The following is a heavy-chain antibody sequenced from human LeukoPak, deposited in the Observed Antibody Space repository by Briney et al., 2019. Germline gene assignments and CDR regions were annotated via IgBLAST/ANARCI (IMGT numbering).Heavy chain of an antibody. D-gene: IGHD3-10*01. CDR1: GDSVSSNSAA. Sequence: SQTLSLTCAISGDSVSSNSAAWNWIRQSPSRGLEWLGRTYYRSKWYNDYAVSVKSRITINPDTSKSQFSLQLNSVTPEDTAVYYCARGYLAYGSGSYYHFDYWGQGTLVTVSS. CDR2: TYYRSKWYN. J-gene: IGHJ4*02. V-gene: IGHV6-1*01. CDR3: ARGYLAYGSGSYYHFDY.